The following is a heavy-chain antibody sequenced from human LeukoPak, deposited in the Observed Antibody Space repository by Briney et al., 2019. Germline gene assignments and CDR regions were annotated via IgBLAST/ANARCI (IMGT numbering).Heavy chain of an antibody. D-gene: IGHD1-26*01. CDR3: ARYKVGATTGYYYYYYMDD. CDR1: RGSISSYH. J-gene: IGHJ6*03. Sequence: SGTLPHTRTVSRGSISSYHWCWIRQPPGKGLEWMGYIYYSGSTNYNPSLKSRVTISVDTSKNHFSLKLSSMTAADTAVYYCARYKVGATTGYYYYYYMDDWGKGTTVTVSS. CDR2: IYYSGST. V-gene: IGHV4-59*01.